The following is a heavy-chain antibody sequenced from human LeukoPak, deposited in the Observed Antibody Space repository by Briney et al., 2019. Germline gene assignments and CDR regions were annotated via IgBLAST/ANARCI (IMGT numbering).Heavy chain of an antibody. CDR3: ARGFRYYGSGIDY. V-gene: IGHV3-64*01. Sequence: GGSLRLSCTASGFTFSEYSMHWVRQAPGKGLEYVSAISTNGGSTYYANSVKGRFTISRDDPKNTLDLQMGSLRPEDMAVYYCARGFRYYGSGIDYWGQGTLVTVSS. CDR1: GFTFSEYS. CDR2: ISTNGGST. D-gene: IGHD3-10*01. J-gene: IGHJ4*02.